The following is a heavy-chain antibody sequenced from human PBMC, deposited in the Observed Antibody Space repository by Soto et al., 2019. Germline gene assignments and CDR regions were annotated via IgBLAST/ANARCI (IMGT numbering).Heavy chain of an antibody. J-gene: IGHJ6*02. D-gene: IGHD6-19*01. CDR3: ARMWAVAGLYYYYGKDV. V-gene: IGHV3-74*01. Sequence: GGSLRLSCAASGFTFSSYWMHWVRQAPGKGLVWVSRINSYGSSTSYADSVKGRFTISRDNAKNTLYLQMNSLRAEDTAVYYCARMWAVAGLYYYYGKDVWGQGTTVTVSS. CDR1: GFTFSSYW. CDR2: INSYGSST.